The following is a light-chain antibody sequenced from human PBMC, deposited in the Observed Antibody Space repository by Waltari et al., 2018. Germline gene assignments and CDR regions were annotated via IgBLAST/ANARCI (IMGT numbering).Light chain of an antibody. CDR3: QQYHSVPRT. CDR2: WAS. J-gene: IGKJ1*01. Sequence: DIVLTQSPDSLAVSLGERATINCKSSQSVLYSPNNKNYLGWFQQKTGQPPKLLIYWASMRESGVPDRFSGSGSGTEFTLTISSLQAEDVAVYYCQQYHSVPRTFGQGTKVEI. CDR1: QSVLYSPNNKNY. V-gene: IGKV4-1*01.